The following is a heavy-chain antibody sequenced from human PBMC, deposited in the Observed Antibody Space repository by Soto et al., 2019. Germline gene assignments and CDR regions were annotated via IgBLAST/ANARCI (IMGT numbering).Heavy chain of an antibody. Sequence: QVQLVDSGGGVVQPGRSLRLSCAASGFTFSSYGMHWVRQAPGKGLEWVAVISYDGSNKYYADSVKGRFTISRDNSKNTLYLQMNSLRAEDTAVYYCAKDFTVRGVIVGYFDYWGQGTLVTVSS. CDR3: AKDFTVRGVIVGYFDY. J-gene: IGHJ4*02. CDR1: GFTFSSYG. CDR2: ISYDGSNK. V-gene: IGHV3-30*18. D-gene: IGHD3-10*01.